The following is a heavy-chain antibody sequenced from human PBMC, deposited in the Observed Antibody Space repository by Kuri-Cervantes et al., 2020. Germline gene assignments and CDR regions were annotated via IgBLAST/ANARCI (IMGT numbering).Heavy chain of an antibody. J-gene: IGHJ6*02. CDR3: ARNPFSDGYYYGMDV. CDR2: IYYSGST. Sequence: GSLRLSCTVSGGSISSYYWSWIRQPPGKGLEWIGYIYYSGSTNYNPSLKSRVTISVDTSKNQFSLKLSSVTAADTAVYYCARNPFSDGYYYGMDVWGQGTTVTVSS. CDR1: GGSISSYY. V-gene: IGHV4-59*12. D-gene: IGHD2-21*02.